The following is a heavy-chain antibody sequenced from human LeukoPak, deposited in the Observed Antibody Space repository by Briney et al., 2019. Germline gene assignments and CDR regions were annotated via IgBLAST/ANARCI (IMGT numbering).Heavy chain of an antibody. CDR2: INPNSGGT. V-gene: IGHV1-2*06. D-gene: IGHD3-10*01. CDR1: GYTFTGYY. Sequence: GASVKVSCKASGYTFTGYYMHWVRQAPGQGLEWMGRINPNSGGTNYAQKFQGRVTMTRDTSISTAYMELSRLRSDDTAVYYCARAHSGSYHNWFDPWGQGTLVTVSS. J-gene: IGHJ5*02. CDR3: ARAHSGSYHNWFDP.